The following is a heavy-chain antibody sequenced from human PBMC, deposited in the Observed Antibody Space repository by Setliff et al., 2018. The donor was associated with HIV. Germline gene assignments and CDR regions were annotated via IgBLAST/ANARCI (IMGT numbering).Heavy chain of an antibody. Sequence: RGESLKISCKGYGYSFTNYWIGWVRQMPGKGLEWMGIIYPDDSDARYNPSFQGQVTISADKSISTAYLQWSSLKASDSAIFYCARNHLNYASGNTKTSGAYYFDSWGQGTLVTVSS. V-gene: IGHV5-51*01. CDR2: IYPDDSDA. D-gene: IGHD3-10*01. CDR1: GYSFTNYW. J-gene: IGHJ4*02. CDR3: ARNHLNYASGNTKTSGAYYFDS.